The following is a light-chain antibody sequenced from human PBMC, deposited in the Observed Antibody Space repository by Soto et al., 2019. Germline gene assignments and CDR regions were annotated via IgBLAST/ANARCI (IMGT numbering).Light chain of an antibody. CDR2: AAS. V-gene: IGKV1-9*01. Sequence: DIQLTQSPSFLSASVGDRVTITCRASQGISSYLAWYQQKPGKAPKLLIYAASTLQSGVPSRFSGSGSWTEFTLTISSLQPEDFATYYCQQLNSYPAITFGQGTRLEIK. J-gene: IGKJ5*01. CDR1: QGISSY. CDR3: QQLNSYPAIT.